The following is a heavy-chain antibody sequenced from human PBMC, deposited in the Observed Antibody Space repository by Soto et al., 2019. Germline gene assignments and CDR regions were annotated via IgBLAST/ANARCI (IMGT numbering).Heavy chain of an antibody. Sequence: QVQLQESGPGQVKPSETLSLTCTVSGGSISSYYWSWFRQPPGRGLEWIGYIYYSGSTSYSPSLKGRDTTSVDTSNTQVSLMLRSVTAAHTAMYYCARHPPYRVGMAVWGQGTTVTVSS. D-gene: IGHD3-16*01. J-gene: IGHJ6*02. V-gene: IGHV4-59*08. CDR3: ARHPPYRVGMAV. CDR1: GGSISSYY. CDR2: IYYSGST.